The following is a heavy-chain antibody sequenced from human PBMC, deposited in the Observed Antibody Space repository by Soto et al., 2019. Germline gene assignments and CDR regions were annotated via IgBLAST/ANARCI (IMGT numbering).Heavy chain of an antibody. CDR1: GFTFSSYA. V-gene: IGHV3-30-3*01. J-gene: IGHJ4*02. CDR3: ARRGSTLELDY. Sequence: PGGSLRLSCAASGFTFSSYAMHRVRQAPGKGLEWVAVISYDGSNKYYADSVKGRFTISRDNSKNTLYLQMNSLRAEDTAVYYCARRGSTLELDYWGQGTLVTVSS. D-gene: IGHD1-26*01. CDR2: ISYDGSNK.